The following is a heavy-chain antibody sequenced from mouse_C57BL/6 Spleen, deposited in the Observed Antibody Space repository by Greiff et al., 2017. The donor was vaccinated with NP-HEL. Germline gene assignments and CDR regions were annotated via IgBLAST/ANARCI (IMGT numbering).Heavy chain of an antibody. CDR2: INYDGSST. J-gene: IGHJ2*01. CDR1: GFTFSDYY. Sequence: EVKLMESEGGLVQPGSSMKLSCTASGFTFSDYYMAWVRQVPEKGLEWVANINYDGSSTYYLDSLKSRFIISRDNAKNILYLQMSSLKSEDTATYYCARVPDSSGYVTSYYFDYWGQGTTLTVSS. V-gene: IGHV5-16*01. D-gene: IGHD3-2*02. CDR3: ARVPDSSGYVTSYYFDY.